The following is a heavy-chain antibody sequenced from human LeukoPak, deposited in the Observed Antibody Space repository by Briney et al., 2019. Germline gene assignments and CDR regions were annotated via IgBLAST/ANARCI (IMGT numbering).Heavy chain of an antibody. V-gene: IGHV3-30*18. D-gene: IGHD3-22*01. CDR3: AKDYYYYDSSGYAPYAFDI. J-gene: IGHJ3*02. CDR1: GFTFSSYG. Sequence: GGSLRLSCAASGFTFSSYGMHWVRQAPGKGLEWVAVISYDGSNKYYADSVKGRFTISRDNSKNTLYLQMNSLRAEDTAVYYCAKDYYYYDSSGYAPYAFDIWGQGTMVTVSS. CDR2: ISYDGSNK.